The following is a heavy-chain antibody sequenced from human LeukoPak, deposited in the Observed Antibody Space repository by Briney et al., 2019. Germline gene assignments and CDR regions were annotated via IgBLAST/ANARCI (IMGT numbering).Heavy chain of an antibody. CDR2: ISGSGGST. CDR3: AKGLGARITIFGVVIGGDV. V-gene: IGHV3-23*01. J-gene: IGHJ6*04. D-gene: IGHD3-3*01. Sequence: PGGSLRLSCAASGFTFSSYAMSWVRQAPGKGLEWVSAISGSGGSTYYADSVKGRFTISRDNSKNTLYLQMNSLRAEDTAVYYCAKGLGARITIFGVVIGGDVWGKGTTVTVSS. CDR1: GFTFSSYA.